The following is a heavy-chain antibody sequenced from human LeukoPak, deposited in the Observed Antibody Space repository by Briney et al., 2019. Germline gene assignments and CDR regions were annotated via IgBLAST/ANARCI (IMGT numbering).Heavy chain of an antibody. CDR2: INPNSGGT. CDR3: ARKYCSGPTCQASPIDL. J-gene: IGHJ5*02. V-gene: IGHV1-2*02. CDR1: GYTFTGYY. Sequence: ASVKVSCKASGYTFTGYYMHWVRQAPGQGLEWMGWINPNSGGTNYAQKFQGRVTVTRDTSISTAYMELSRLRSDDTAVYYCARKYCSGPTCQASPIDLWGPGTLVTVSS. D-gene: IGHD2-2*01.